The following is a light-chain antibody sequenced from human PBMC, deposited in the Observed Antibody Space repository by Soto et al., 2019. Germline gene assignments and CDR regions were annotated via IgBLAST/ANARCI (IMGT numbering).Light chain of an antibody. CDR2: SAS. J-gene: IGKJ2*01. CDR3: LHYDNYPYT. V-gene: IGKV1-17*01. Sequence: DIEMTQSPSSLSASVGDRVTITCRASQGIRNHLGWFQQKPGKAPKRLIYSASSLDGGVPSRFSGSGSGPEITLAISSLQPEDFATYYCLHYDNYPYTFGQGTKLEIK. CDR1: QGIRNH.